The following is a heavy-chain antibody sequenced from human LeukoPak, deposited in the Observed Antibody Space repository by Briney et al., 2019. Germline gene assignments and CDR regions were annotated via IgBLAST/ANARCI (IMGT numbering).Heavy chain of an antibody. D-gene: IGHD3-10*01. CDR1: GFTFSSYA. V-gene: IGHV3-23*01. Sequence: PGGSLRLSCAASGFTFSSYAMSWVRQAPGKGLEWVSAISGSGGSTYYADSVKGRFTISRDNSKDTLYLQMNSLRAEDTAVYYCAKDLTVRGVRYYYMDVWGKGTTVTVSS. J-gene: IGHJ6*03. CDR2: ISGSGGST. CDR3: AKDLTVRGVRYYYMDV.